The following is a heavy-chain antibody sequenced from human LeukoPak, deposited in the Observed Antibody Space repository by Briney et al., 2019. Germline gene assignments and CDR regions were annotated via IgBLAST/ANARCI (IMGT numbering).Heavy chain of an antibody. V-gene: IGHV4-59*01. J-gene: IGHJ4*02. Sequence: SETLSLTCTVSGGSISNYYWSWIRQPPGKGLEWIAFIYYSGSTNYNPSLRSRVTISVDTSKNQFSLKLSSVTAAGTAVYYCARAPGVMTAFDYWGQGTLVTVSS. CDR3: ARAPGVMTAFDY. CDR1: GGSISNYY. CDR2: IYYSGST. D-gene: IGHD2-21*02.